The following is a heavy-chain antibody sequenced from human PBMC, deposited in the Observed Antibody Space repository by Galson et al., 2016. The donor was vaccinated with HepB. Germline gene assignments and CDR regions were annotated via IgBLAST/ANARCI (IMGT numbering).Heavy chain of an antibody. CDR1: GGSISSPSHY. V-gene: IGHV4-39*01. Sequence: ETLSLTCTVSGGSISSPSHYWDWLRQPPGKGLEWIGTIFHSGSTFSNPSLRSRVTISIDTSNNQFSLRLTSVTAADTAVYYCARLYYDYVWGSYRPAYFDSWGQGTLVTVSS. CDR2: IFHSGST. CDR3: ARLYYDYVWGSYRPAYFDS. J-gene: IGHJ4*02. D-gene: IGHD3-16*02.